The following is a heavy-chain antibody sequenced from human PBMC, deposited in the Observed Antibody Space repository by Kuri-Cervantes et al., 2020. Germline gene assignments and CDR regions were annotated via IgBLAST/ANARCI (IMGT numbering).Heavy chain of an antibody. Sequence: LSLTCAASGFTFSDCYMSWIRQAPGKGLEWVSYISSSGSTIYYADSVKGRFTISRDNAKNSLYLQMNSLRAEDTAVYYCARGPLDGYIPYWGQGTLVTVSS. CDR2: ISSSGSTI. V-gene: IGHV3-11*01. CDR3: ARGPLDGYIPY. D-gene: IGHD5-24*01. CDR1: GFTFSDCY. J-gene: IGHJ4*02.